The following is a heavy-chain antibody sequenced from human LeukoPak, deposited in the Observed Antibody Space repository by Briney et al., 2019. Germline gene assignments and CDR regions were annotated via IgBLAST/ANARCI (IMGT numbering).Heavy chain of an antibody. Sequence: GGSLRLSCAASGFTFNSYAMNWVRQAPGKGLEWVSVISGSGAYTDYADSVKGRFTISRDNSRDTLYLQMNSLRAEDTAVYYCARDSLPYYDSSGYRLTPFDYWGQGTLVTVSS. J-gene: IGHJ4*02. D-gene: IGHD3-22*01. V-gene: IGHV3-23*01. CDR2: ISGSGAYT. CDR3: ARDSLPYYDSSGYRLTPFDY. CDR1: GFTFNSYA.